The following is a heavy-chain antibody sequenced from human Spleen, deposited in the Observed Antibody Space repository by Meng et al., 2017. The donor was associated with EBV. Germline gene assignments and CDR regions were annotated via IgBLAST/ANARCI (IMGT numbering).Heavy chain of an antibody. V-gene: IGHV3-74*01. CDR3: SRDLAGSDDY. Sequence: EVQLVESXXGXVXXGGXLRLSCAASGFTFSSYWMHWVRQVPGKGLVWVSRINENGATTTYADSVKGRFTISRDNAKNTLYLQMNSLRAEDTAVYYCSRDLAGSDDYWGQGTLVTDSS. D-gene: IGHD1-14*01. CDR2: INENGATT. CDR1: GFTFSSYW. J-gene: IGHJ4*02.